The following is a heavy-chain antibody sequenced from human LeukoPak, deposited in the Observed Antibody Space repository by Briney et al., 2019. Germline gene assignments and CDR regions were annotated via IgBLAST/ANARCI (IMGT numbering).Heavy chain of an antibody. Sequence: PGGSLRLSCAASGFTFSDYYMTWIRQAPGKGLEWVSYISNSGTIIYYADSVKGRFTISRDNAKNSLYLQMNSLRAEDTAVYYCARGDHYSGTSGLFDCWGQGTLVTVSS. V-gene: IGHV3-11*01. CDR2: ISNSGTII. D-gene: IGHD3-22*01. CDR3: ARGDHYSGTSGLFDC. J-gene: IGHJ4*02. CDR1: GFTFSDYY.